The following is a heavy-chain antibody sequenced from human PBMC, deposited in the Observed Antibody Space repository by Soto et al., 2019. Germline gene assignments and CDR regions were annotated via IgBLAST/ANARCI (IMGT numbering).Heavy chain of an antibody. J-gene: IGHJ5*02. CDR2: VGSGSGDWT. V-gene: IGHV3-23*01. D-gene: IGHD3-16*01. CDR1: GFTFSSSA. Sequence: EVQLLDSGGGLVQPGGSLRLSCLASGFTFSSSAMSWVRQAPGQGLEWVSAVGSGSGDWTFYAESVKGRFTISRDNSKKKVYLKMNSLRVEDTAVYYCAKGGEGDHGSWGQGTLVTVSS. CDR3: AKGGEGDHGS.